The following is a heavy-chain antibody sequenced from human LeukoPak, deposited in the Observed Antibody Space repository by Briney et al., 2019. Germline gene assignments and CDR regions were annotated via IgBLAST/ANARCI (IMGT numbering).Heavy chain of an antibody. CDR1: GYTFTSYG. V-gene: IGHV1-18*01. D-gene: IGHD3-3*01. CDR3: ARGRPQDYDFWSGYYISHHDAFDT. Sequence: ASVKVSCKASGYTFTSYGISWVRQAPGQGLEWMGWISAYNGNTNYAQKLQGRVTMTTDTSTSTAYMELRSLRSDDTAVYYCARGRPQDYDFWSGYYISHHDAFDTWGQGTMVTVSS. CDR2: ISAYNGNT. J-gene: IGHJ3*02.